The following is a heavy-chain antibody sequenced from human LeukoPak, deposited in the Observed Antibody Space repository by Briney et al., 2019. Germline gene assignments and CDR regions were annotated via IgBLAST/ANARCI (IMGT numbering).Heavy chain of an antibody. J-gene: IGHJ4*02. CDR3: ARDSSSWTFDY. CDR2: IYYSGST. CDR1: GGSFSGYY. D-gene: IGHD6-13*01. Sequence: SETLSLTCAVSGGSFSGYYWSWIRQPPGKGLEWIGYIYYSGSTNYNPSLKSRVTISVDTSKNQFSLKLSSVTAADTAVYYCARDSSSWTFDYWGQGTLVTVSS. V-gene: IGHV4-59*01.